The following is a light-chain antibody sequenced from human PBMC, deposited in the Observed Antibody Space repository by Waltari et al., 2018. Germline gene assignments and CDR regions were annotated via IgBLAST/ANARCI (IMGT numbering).Light chain of an antibody. Sequence: ELVLTLSPATLSFSPGATATPSCRASHSVSTYLAWYQHKPGQPPRLLIYDASNRATGVPDRFSGSGSGTDFTLNISSLEPEDFAVYYCQQRYNWLLTFGGGTKVEIK. CDR1: HSVSTY. CDR3: QQRYNWLLT. V-gene: IGKV3-11*01. CDR2: DAS. J-gene: IGKJ4*02.